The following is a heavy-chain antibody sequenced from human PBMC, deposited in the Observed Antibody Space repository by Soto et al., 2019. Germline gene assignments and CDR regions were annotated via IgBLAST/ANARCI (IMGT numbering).Heavy chain of an antibody. CDR1: SGSISSSNW. J-gene: IGHJ6*03. CDR2: IYHSGST. V-gene: IGHV4-4*02. CDR3: VRGVTVTLDYYYYYYMDV. D-gene: IGHD4-17*01. Sequence: QVQLQESGPGLVKPSGTLSLTCAVSSGSISSSNWWSWVRQPPGKGLEWIGEIYHSGSTNYNPSLKSRVTISVDKSKNQFSLKLSSVTAADTAVYYCVRGVTVTLDYYYYYYMDVWGKGTTVTVSS.